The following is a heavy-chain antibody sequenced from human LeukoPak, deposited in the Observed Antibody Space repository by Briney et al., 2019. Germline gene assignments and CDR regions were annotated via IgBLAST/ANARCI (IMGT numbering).Heavy chain of an antibody. Sequence: GESLKISCKGSGYSFTSYWIGWVRQMPGKGLEWMGIIYPGDSDTRYSPSFQGQVTISADKSISTAYLQWSSLKAPDTAMYYCARSGGDWNSPYYFDYWGQGTLVTVSS. CDR1: GYSFTSYW. J-gene: IGHJ4*02. V-gene: IGHV5-51*01. CDR3: ARSGGDWNSPYYFDY. CDR2: IYPGDSDT. D-gene: IGHD1/OR15-1a*01.